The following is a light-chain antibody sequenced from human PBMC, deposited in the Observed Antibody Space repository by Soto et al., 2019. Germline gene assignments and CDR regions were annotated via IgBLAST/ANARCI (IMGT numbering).Light chain of an antibody. CDR1: QTVLSSSNNRNY. J-gene: IGKJ2*01. Sequence: DIVMTQSPDSLPVSLGERATINCKSSQTVLSSSNNRNYLAWYRQKPGQTPKLLIYWASTRESGVPDRFSGSGSGTDFTLTISSLQAEDVAVYYCQQYYNTQVTFGQGTKLEI. CDR3: QQYYNTQVT. V-gene: IGKV4-1*01. CDR2: WAS.